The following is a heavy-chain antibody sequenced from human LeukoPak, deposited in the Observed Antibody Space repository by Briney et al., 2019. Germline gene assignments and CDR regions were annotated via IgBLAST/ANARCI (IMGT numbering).Heavy chain of an antibody. CDR1: GFTVSSNS. CDR2: IYSDNT. Sequence: GGSLRLSCTVSGFTVSSNSMSWVRQAPGKGLEWVSFIYSDNTHYSDSVKGRFTISRDNSKNTLYLQMNSLRAKDAAVYYCARRAGAYSHPYDYWGQGTLVTVSS. V-gene: IGHV3-53*01. CDR3: ARRAGAYSHPYDY. J-gene: IGHJ4*02. D-gene: IGHD4/OR15-4a*01.